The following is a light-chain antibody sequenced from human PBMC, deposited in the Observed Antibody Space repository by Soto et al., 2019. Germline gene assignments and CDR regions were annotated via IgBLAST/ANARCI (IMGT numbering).Light chain of an antibody. CDR1: SSDVGSYNL. Sequence: QSVLTQPASVSGSPGQSITISCTGTSSDVGSYNLVSWYQQPPGEAPKLMIYEGSKRPSGVSNRFSGSKSGNTASLTISGLQAEDEADYYCCSYLGSDTMIFGGGTKVTVL. CDR3: CSYLGSDTMI. J-gene: IGLJ2*01. CDR2: EGS. V-gene: IGLV2-23*01.